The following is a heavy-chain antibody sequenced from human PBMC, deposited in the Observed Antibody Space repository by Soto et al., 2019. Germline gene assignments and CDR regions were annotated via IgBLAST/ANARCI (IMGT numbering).Heavy chain of an antibody. D-gene: IGHD1-26*01. J-gene: IGHJ4*02. CDR1: GLTVSTDY. V-gene: IGHV3-53*01. CDR3: AKDSGSYFTADY. Sequence: PGGSLRLSCAASGLTVSTDYMSWVRQAPGKGLEWVSLIYGGGKTFYADSVKGRFTISRDNSKNTLYLQMNSLRAEDTAIYYCAKDSGSYFTADYWGQGTLVTVSS. CDR2: IYGGGKT.